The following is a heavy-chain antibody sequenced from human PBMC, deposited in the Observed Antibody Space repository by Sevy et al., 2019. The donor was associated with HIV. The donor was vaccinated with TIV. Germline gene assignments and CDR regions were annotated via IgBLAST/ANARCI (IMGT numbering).Heavy chain of an antibody. CDR3: AKVRWSYYGSGSYYKSHNWFDP. J-gene: IGHJ5*02. V-gene: IGHV3-23*01. CDR2: ISGSGGST. D-gene: IGHD3-10*01. Sequence: GGSLRLSCAASGFTFSSYAMSWVRQAPGKGLEWVSPISGSGGSTYYADSVKGRFTISRDNSKNTLYLQMNSLRAEDTAVYYCAKVRWSYYGSGSYYKSHNWFDPWGQGTLVTVSS. CDR1: GFTFSSYA.